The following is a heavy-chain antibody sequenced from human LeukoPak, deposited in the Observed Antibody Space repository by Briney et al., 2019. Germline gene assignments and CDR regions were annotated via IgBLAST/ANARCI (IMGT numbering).Heavy chain of an antibody. J-gene: IGHJ6*02. CDR2: ISSSGSTI. CDR1: RFTFSDYY. D-gene: IGHD2-15*01. CDR3: ARVLGYCSGGSCYSGYYYYGMDV. V-gene: IGHV3-11*01. Sequence: GGSLRLSCAASRFTFSDYYMSWIRQAPGKELEWVSYISSSGSTIYYADSVKGRFTISRDNAKNSLYLQMNSLRAEDTAVYYCARVLGYCSGGSCYSGYYYYGMDVWGQGTTVTVSS.